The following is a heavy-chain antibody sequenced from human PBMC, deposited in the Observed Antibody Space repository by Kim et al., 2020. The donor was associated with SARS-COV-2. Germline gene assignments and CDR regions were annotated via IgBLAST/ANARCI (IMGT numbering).Heavy chain of an antibody. CDR3: ARDSHLYYGMDV. V-gene: IGHV3-7*03. CDR2: IKQDGSEK. D-gene: IGHD3-3*02. Sequence: GGSLRLSCAASGFTFSSYCMSWVRQAPGKGLEWVANIKQDGSEKYYVDSVKGRFTISRDNAKNSLYLQMNSLRAEDTAVYYCARDSHLYYGMDVWGQGTLVTVSS. J-gene: IGHJ6*02. CDR1: GFTFSSYC.